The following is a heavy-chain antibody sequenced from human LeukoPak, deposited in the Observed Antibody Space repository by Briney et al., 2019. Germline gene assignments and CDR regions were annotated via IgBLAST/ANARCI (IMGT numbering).Heavy chain of an antibody. Sequence: GASVKVSCKASGYTFTSYGISWVRQATGQGLEWMGWMNPQSGDTDYAQKFQGRVTMTRSPSITTAYMELTSLTYEDTAVYYCARVPRRGDQFDPWGQGTLVTVSS. CDR2: MNPQSGDT. CDR3: ARVPRRGDQFDP. J-gene: IGHJ5*02. D-gene: IGHD3-10*01. V-gene: IGHV1-8*02. CDR1: GYTFTSYG.